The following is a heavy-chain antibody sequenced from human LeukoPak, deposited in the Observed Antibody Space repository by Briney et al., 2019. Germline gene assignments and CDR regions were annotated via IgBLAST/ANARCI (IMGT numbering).Heavy chain of an antibody. V-gene: IGHV1-18*01. CDR1: GGTFSSYA. Sequence: ASVKVSCKASGGTFSSYAISWVRQAPGQGLEWMGWISAYNGNTNYAQKLQGRVTMTTDTSTSTAYMELRSLRSDDTAVYYCARKGYDFWSGGHDYWGQGTLVTVSS. CDR3: ARKGYDFWSGGHDY. CDR2: ISAYNGNT. D-gene: IGHD3-3*01. J-gene: IGHJ4*02.